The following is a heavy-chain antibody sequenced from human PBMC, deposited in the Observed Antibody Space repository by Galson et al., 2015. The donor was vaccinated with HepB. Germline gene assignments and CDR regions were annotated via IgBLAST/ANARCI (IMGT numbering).Heavy chain of an antibody. J-gene: IGHJ4*02. D-gene: IGHD6-6*01. CDR1: GYIFTTNG. V-gene: IGHV1-18*04. CDR3: ARDRSHSLDY. CDR2: ISINSGNT. Sequence: SVKVSCKASGYIFTTNGISWVRQAPGQGLEWLRWISINSGNTNYVERLQGRVTMTRDTSTSTAYMELRRLTSDDTAVYYCARDRSHSLDYWGQGTLVTVSS.